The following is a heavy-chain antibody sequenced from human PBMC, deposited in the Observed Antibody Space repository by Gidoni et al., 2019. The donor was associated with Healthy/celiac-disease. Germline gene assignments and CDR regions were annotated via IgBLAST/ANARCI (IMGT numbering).Heavy chain of an antibody. CDR3: ARDRGYCSGGSCYFDAFDI. Sequence: EVQLVESGGGLVQPGGSLRLPCAASGFTFSSYSMNWVRQAPGKGLEWVSYISSSSSTIYYADSVKGRFTISRDNAKNSLYLQMNSLRAEDTAVYYCARDRGYCSGGSCYFDAFDIWGQGTMVTVSS. CDR1: GFTFSSYS. CDR2: ISSSSSTI. V-gene: IGHV3-48*01. D-gene: IGHD2-15*01. J-gene: IGHJ3*02.